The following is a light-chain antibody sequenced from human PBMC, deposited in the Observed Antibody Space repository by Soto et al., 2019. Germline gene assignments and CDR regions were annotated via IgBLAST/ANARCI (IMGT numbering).Light chain of an antibody. J-gene: IGKJ1*01. V-gene: IGKV3-15*01. Sequence: EIVLTQYPDTLAVSPGEVATLSCWASQSVTSNLAWYQQKPGQAPRLLISGASTRATGITDRFSGSGSGTEFTLTINSLQSEDFAVYYCQQYNYWPGTFGQGTKVDIK. CDR3: QQYNYWPGT. CDR1: QSVTSN. CDR2: GAS.